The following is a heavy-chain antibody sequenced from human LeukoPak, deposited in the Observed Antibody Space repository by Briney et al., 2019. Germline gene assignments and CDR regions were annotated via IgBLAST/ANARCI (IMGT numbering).Heavy chain of an antibody. Sequence: SSETLSLTCTVSGDSFSSSSHYWGWLRQPPGRGLEWIGSIRNSGNTYYSPSLKSRVTISVDTSKNQFTLKLSSVTAADTAVYYCARHVYGEYGPGDYWGQGTLVTVSS. CDR3: ARHVYGEYGPGDY. CDR1: GDSFSSSSHY. D-gene: IGHD4-17*01. CDR2: IRNSGNT. J-gene: IGHJ4*02. V-gene: IGHV4-39*01.